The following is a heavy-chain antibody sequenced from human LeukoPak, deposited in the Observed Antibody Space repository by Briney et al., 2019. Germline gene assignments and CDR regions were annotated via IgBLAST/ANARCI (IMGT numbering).Heavy chain of an antibody. Sequence: GGSLRLSCAASGFSFSNYWMNWVRQAPGKGLEWVANIKQDGSEEYYVDSAKGRFTISRDNAKNSLYLQMNSLRAEDTAVYYCARARGIDYWGQGTLVTVSS. D-gene: IGHD3-16*01. CDR2: IKQDGSEE. CDR3: ARARGIDY. V-gene: IGHV3-7*01. CDR1: GFSFSNYW. J-gene: IGHJ4*02.